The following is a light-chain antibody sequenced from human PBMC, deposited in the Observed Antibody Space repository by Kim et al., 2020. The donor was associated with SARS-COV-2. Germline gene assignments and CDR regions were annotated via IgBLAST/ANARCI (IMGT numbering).Light chain of an antibody. CDR2: DVI. Sequence: GQSITVSGTRTSSDVGAYNYVSWYQQHPGKAPKVLIYDVIKRPSGISNRFSGSKSGNTASLTISGLQAENEADYYCSSYTTSSTVLFGGGAQLSVL. J-gene: IGLJ2*01. CDR3: SSYTTSSTVL. V-gene: IGLV2-14*03. CDR1: SSDVGAYNY.